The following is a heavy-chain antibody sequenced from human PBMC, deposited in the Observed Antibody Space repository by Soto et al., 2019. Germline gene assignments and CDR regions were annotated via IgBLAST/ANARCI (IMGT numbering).Heavy chain of an antibody. CDR1: GGSINSGAYY. Sequence: SETLSLTCTVSGGSINSGAYYWTWIRQHPGKGLEWIGYIYYNGSTFYNPSLKSRVTISVDTSKSQFSLKLSSVTAADTAVYYCARDRTTGYYYYVMDVWGQVPTVTFSS. CDR2: IYYNGST. CDR3: ARDRTTGYYYYVMDV. D-gene: IGHD1-1*01. V-gene: IGHV4-31*03. J-gene: IGHJ6*02.